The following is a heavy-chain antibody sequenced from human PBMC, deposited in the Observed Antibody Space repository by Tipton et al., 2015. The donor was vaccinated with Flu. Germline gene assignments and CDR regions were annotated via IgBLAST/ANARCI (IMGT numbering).Heavy chain of an antibody. CDR1: GGSISSSNW. J-gene: IGHJ4*02. CDR2: IYHSGST. CDR3: ARDRRARTAAGGVD. D-gene: IGHD4-23*01. V-gene: IGHV4-4*02. Sequence: GLLKPSGTLSLTCAVSGGSISSSNWWSWVRQPPGKGLEWIGEIYHSGSTNYNPSLKSRVTISVDKSKNQFSLKLSSVTAADTAVYYCARDRRARTAAGGVDWGQGTLVTVSS.